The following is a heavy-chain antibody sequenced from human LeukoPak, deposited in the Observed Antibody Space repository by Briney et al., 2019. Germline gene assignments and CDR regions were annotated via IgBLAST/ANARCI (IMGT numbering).Heavy chain of an antibody. V-gene: IGHV3-33*08. CDR3: AMPYGGNSAEYFQH. J-gene: IGHJ1*01. CDR1: GFTFSSYG. D-gene: IGHD4-23*01. Sequence: GGSLRLSCAASGFTFSSYGMHWVRQAPGKGLEGVAVIWYDGSNKYYAGSVKGRLISSRDNSKNTLYLQMNSLRAEDTAVYYCAMPYGGNSAEYFQHWGQGTLVTVSS. CDR2: IWYDGSNK.